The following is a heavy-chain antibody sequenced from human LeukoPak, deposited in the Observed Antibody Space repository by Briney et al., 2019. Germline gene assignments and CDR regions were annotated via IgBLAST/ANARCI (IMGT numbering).Heavy chain of an antibody. CDR2: IYYTGST. J-gene: IGHJ4*02. V-gene: IGHV4-59*11. CDR1: GGSIRSHY. D-gene: IGHD3-9*01. CDR3: ASLTGYYEPRFDY. Sequence: SETLSLTCTVSGGSIRSHYWSWLRQPPGKGLEWLGYIYYTGSTNYNPSLKSRVAISVDTSKNQFSLNLNSVTAADTAVCYCASLTGYYEPRFDYWGQGTLVTVSS.